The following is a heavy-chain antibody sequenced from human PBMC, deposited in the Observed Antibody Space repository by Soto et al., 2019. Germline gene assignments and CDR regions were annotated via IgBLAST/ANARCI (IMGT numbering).Heavy chain of an antibody. D-gene: IGHD6-13*01. CDR3: ARAYSNQAYSWFDP. V-gene: IGHV1-18*01. CDR1: GYTFASYG. J-gene: IGHJ5*02. CDR2: ISAYNGNT. Sequence: ASVTVSCTASGYTFASYGIIWVRQAPGQGLEWMGWISAYNGNTNYAQKFQGRVTITRDTSASTAYMELSSLRSEDTAVYYCARAYSNQAYSWFDPWGQGTLVTVSS.